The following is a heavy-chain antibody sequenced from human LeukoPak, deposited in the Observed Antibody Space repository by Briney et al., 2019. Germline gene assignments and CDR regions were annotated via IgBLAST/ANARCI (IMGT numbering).Heavy chain of an antibody. Sequence: ASVKVSCKASGYTFTGYYMHWVRQAPGPGLEWMGWINPNSGGTNYAQKFQGRVTMTRDTSISTAYMELSRLRSDDTAVYYCARERGFGELLHFDYWGQGTLVTVSS. CDR1: GYTFTGYY. CDR3: ARERGFGELLHFDY. V-gene: IGHV1-2*02. J-gene: IGHJ4*02. D-gene: IGHD3-10*01. CDR2: INPNSGGT.